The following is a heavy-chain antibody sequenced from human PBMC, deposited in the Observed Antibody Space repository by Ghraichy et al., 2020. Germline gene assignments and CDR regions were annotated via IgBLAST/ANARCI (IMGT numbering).Heavy chain of an antibody. CDR3: TRDTVDVVAYDY. D-gene: IGHD5-12*01. Sequence: GGSLRLSCAASGFTFSGSAMHWVRQASGKGLEWVGRIRSKANSYATVYAASVKGRFTISRDDSKNTAYLQMNSLKTEDTAMYYCTRDTVDVVAYDYWGQGTLVTVSS. J-gene: IGHJ4*02. V-gene: IGHV3-73*01. CDR1: GFTFSGSA. CDR2: IRSKANSYAT.